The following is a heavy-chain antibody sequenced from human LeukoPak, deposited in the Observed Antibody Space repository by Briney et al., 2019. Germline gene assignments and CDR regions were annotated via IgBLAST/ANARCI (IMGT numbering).Heavy chain of an antibody. J-gene: IGHJ6*02. Sequence: GGSLRLSCAASGFTFSSYEMNCVRQAPGKGLECVSYISSSGITIYYADSVKGRFTISRDNAKNSLYLQMNSLRAEDTAVYYCARRYQYDMDVWGQGTTVTVSS. CDR1: GFTFSSYE. CDR3: ARRYQYDMDV. CDR2: ISSSGITI. V-gene: IGHV3-48*03. D-gene: IGHD2-2*01.